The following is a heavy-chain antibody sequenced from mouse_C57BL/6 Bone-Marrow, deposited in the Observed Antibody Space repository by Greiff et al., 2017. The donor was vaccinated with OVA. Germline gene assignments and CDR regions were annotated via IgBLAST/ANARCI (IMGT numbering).Heavy chain of an antibody. CDR1: GYTFTDYY. CDR2: IYPGSGNT. CDR3: ARTIPHYYGSSYYAMDY. V-gene: IGHV1-76*01. Sequence: QVHVKQSGAELVRPGASVKLSCKASGYTFTDYYINWVKQRPGQGLEWIARIYPGSGNTYYNEKFKGKATLTAEKSSSTAYMQLSSLTSEDSAVYFCARTIPHYYGSSYYAMDYWGQGTSVTVSS. J-gene: IGHJ4*01. D-gene: IGHD1-1*01.